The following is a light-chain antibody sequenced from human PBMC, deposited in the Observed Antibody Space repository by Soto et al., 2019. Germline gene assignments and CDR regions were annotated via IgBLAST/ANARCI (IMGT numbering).Light chain of an antibody. Sequence: EIVLTQSPGTLSLSPGERATLSCRASQSVSSSYLAWYQQKPGQAPRLLIYGASSRATGIPDRFSGSGSGTDFTLTISRLEPEECAVYYCQQYGSSRRTFGQGTKVEMK. CDR3: QQYGSSRRT. V-gene: IGKV3-20*01. J-gene: IGKJ1*01. CDR1: QSVSSSY. CDR2: GAS.